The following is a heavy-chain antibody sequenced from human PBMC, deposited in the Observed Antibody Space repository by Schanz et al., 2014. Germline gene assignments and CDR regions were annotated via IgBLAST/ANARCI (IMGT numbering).Heavy chain of an antibody. CDR2: IWNNGVTM. Sequence: QAQLMESGGGVVQPGTSLILSCSVSGFSLNTYGIHWFRQPAGNGLEWVGVIWNNGVTMYYADSVRGRFTITRNNSKNKLYLQMNTLRAEDTAVYYCARDRGYCSGGSCLTFDDWGQGTLVTVSS. D-gene: IGHD2-15*01. CDR3: ARDRGYCSGGSCLTFDD. CDR1: GFSLNTYG. V-gene: IGHV3-33*01. J-gene: IGHJ4*02.